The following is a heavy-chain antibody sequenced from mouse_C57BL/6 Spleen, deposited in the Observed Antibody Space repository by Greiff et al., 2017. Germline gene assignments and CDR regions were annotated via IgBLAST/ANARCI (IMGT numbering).Heavy chain of an antibody. V-gene: IGHV1-54*01. Sequence: VQLQQSGAELVRPGTSVKVSCKASGYAFTNYLIEWVKQRPGQGLEWIGVINPGSGGTNYNEKFKGKATLTADKSSSTAYMQLSSLTSEDSAVYFCAREGRWDGAVDYWGQGTSVTVSS. J-gene: IGHJ4*01. CDR1: GYAFTNYL. CDR3: AREGRWDGAVDY. D-gene: IGHD4-1*01. CDR2: INPGSGGT.